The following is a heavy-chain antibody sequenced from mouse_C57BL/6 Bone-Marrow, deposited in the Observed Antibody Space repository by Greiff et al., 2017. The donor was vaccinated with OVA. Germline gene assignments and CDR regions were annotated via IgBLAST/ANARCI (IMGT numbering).Heavy chain of an antibody. CDR3: ARDAGDGYYRYAMDY. Sequence: EVQVVESGGGLVQSGRSLRLSCATSGFTFSDFYMEWVRQAPGKGLEWIAASRNKANDYTTEYSASVKGRFIVSRDTSQSILYLQMNALRAEDTAIYYCARDAGDGYYRYAMDYWGQGTSVTVSS. CDR2: SRNKANDYTT. J-gene: IGHJ4*01. V-gene: IGHV7-1*01. D-gene: IGHD2-3*01. CDR1: GFTFSDFY.